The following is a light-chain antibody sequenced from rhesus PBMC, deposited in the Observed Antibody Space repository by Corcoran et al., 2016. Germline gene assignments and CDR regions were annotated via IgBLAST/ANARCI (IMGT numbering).Light chain of an antibody. CDR2: GES. CDR1: QSVSSK. CDR3: QETSNLSLT. V-gene: IGKV3-31*02. J-gene: IGKJ4*01. Sequence: EIVMTQSPATLSLSPGETATISCRTSQSVSSKLAWYQQKPGQAPRLLIYGESSRATGIPDRFSGSGSGTDCTLTISSLEPEDFAVYYCQETSNLSLTFGGGTKVEIK.